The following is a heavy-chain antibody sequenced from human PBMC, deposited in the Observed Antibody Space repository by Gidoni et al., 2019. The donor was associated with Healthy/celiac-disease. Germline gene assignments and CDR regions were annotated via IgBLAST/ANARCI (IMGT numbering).Heavy chain of an antibody. CDR3: ARSPLMGRLYYYGMDV. Sequence: QVTLRESGPALVKPTQTLTLTCTFSGFPLSTSGMCVSWIRQPPGKALEWLARIDWDDDKYYSTSLKTRLTISKDTSKNQVVLTMTNMDPVDTATYYCARSPLMGRLYYYGMDVWGQGTTVTVSS. CDR1: GFPLSTSGMC. V-gene: IGHV2-70*15. J-gene: IGHJ6*02. CDR2: IDWDDDK. D-gene: IGHD2-15*01.